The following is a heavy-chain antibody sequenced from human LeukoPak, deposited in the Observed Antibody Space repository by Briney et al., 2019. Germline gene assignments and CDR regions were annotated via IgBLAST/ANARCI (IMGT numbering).Heavy chain of an antibody. V-gene: IGHV4-59*08. CDR2: IYYSGTP. Sequence: SETLSLTCTVSGGSTSTYYWSWIRQPPGKGLEWFGYIYYSGTPNYNPTLKSRVTMSVDTSKNQFSLKLSSVTAADTAVYYCARHGGSYDFDFWGQGTLVTVSS. CDR3: ARHGGSYDFDF. D-gene: IGHD1-26*01. J-gene: IGHJ4*02. CDR1: GGSTSTYY.